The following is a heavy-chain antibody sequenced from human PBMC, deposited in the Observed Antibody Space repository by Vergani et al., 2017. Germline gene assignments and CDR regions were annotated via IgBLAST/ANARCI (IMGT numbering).Heavy chain of an antibody. J-gene: IGHJ3*02. CDR2: ISAYNGNT. D-gene: IGHD1-26*01. Sequence: QVQLVQSAAEVKNPGASVKVSCKSSGYTFTSYGISWVRQAPRQGLEWMGWISAYNGNTNYAQKLQGRVTMTTDTSTSTAYMELRGLRSDDTGVYYCAGLGVGATRDAFDIWGQGTMVTVSS. CDR1: GYTFTSYG. V-gene: IGHV1-18*01. CDR3: AGLGVGATRDAFDI.